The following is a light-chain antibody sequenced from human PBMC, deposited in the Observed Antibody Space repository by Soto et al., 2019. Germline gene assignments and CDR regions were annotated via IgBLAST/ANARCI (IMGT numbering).Light chain of an antibody. V-gene: IGKV1-5*03. CDR3: QQYNSYWT. Sequence: DIQMTQSPSTLSASVGDRVTITCRASQSISSWLAWYQQKPGQAPKLLIYKVSSLENGFPSRFSGSGSGTEFTLTISSLQPDDFATYYCQQYNSYWTFGQGTKVEIK. CDR1: QSISSW. J-gene: IGKJ1*01. CDR2: KVS.